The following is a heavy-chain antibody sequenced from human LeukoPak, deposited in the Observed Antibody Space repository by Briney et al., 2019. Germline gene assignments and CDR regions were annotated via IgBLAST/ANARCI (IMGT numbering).Heavy chain of an antibody. CDR3: TRGPPLRGDPFYYYYGMDV. V-gene: IGHV3-11*05. Sequence: PGGSLRLSCAASGFTFSDYYMSWIRQAPGKGLEWVSYISGSSDNTNYADSVKGRFTISRDNAKNSLYLQMNSLRAEDTAVYYCTRGPPLRGDPFYYYYGMDVWGQGTTVTVSS. D-gene: IGHD3-10*01. CDR1: GFTFSDYY. CDR2: ISGSSDNT. J-gene: IGHJ6*02.